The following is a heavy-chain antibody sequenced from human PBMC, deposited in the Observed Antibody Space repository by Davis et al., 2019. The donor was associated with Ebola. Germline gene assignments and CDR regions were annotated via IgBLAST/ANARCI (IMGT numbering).Heavy chain of an antibody. CDR2: IWYDGSNK. V-gene: IGHV3-33*01. Sequence: GESLKISCAASGFTFSSYGMHWVRQAPDKGLEWVAVIWYDGSNKYYADSVKGRFTISRDNSKNTLYLQMNSLRAEDTAVYYCARETAAYSSSSFVYYYGMDVWGQGTTVTVSS. CDR1: GFTFSSYG. J-gene: IGHJ6*02. CDR3: ARETAAYSSSSFVYYYGMDV. D-gene: IGHD6-6*01.